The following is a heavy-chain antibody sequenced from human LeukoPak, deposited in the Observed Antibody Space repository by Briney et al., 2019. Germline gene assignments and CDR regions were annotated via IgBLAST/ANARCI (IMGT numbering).Heavy chain of an antibody. V-gene: IGHV3-30*04. CDR3: SYCDGDCH. D-gene: IGHD2-21*02. CDR2: ISYDGSNK. CDR1: GFAFSSYA. J-gene: IGHJ1*01. Sequence: PGGSLRLSCAASGFAFSSYAMHWVRQAPGKGLEWVAVISYDGSNKYYADSVKGRFTISRDNSKNTLYLQMNSLRAEDTAVYYASYCDGDCHWGQGTLVTVSS.